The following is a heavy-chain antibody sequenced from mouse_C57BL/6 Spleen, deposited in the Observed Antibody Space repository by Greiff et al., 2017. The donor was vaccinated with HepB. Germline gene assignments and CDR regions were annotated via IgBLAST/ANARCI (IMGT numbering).Heavy chain of an antibody. V-gene: IGHV5-4*01. CDR1: GFTFSSYA. Sequence: EVQVVESGGGLVKPGGSLKLSCAASGFTFSSYAMSWVRQTPEKRLEWVATISDGGSYTYYPDNVKGRFTISRDNAKNNLYLQMSHLKSEDTAMYYCARDRDYTGCFDYWGQGTTLTVAS. CDR3: ARDRDYTGCFDY. J-gene: IGHJ2*01. D-gene: IGHD2-12*01. CDR2: ISDGGSYT.